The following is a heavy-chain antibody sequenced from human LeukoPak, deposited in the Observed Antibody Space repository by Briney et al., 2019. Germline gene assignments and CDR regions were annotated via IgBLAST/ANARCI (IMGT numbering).Heavy chain of an antibody. CDR3: ARACGGDCYFAFDI. CDR1: GGSVSSRDYS. CDR2: IDYSGGT. V-gene: IGHV4-30-4*08. Sequence: PSQTLSLTCTVSGGSVSSRDYSWSWIRRPPGTGLEWIGYIDYSGGTYYNPSLKSRVTISVDTSKNQFSLKLTSVTAADTAVYFCARACGGDCYFAFDIWGQGTMVTVSS. J-gene: IGHJ3*02. D-gene: IGHD2-21*01.